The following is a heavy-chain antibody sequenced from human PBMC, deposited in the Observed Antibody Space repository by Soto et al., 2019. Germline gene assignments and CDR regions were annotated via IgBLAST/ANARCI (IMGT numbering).Heavy chain of an antibody. Sequence: ASVKVSCKASGYTFTIYAMHWVRQAPGQRLEWMGWINAGNGNTKYSQKFQGRVTITRDTSASTAYMELSSLRSEDTAVYYCARADDYYDSSGSDYWGQGTLVTVSS. D-gene: IGHD3-22*01. CDR1: GYTFTIYA. V-gene: IGHV1-3*01. J-gene: IGHJ4*02. CDR3: ARADDYYDSSGSDY. CDR2: INAGNGNT.